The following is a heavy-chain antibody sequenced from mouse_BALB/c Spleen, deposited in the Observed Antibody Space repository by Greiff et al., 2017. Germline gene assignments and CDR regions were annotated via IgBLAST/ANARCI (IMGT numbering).Heavy chain of an antibody. CDR3: VRYVYYVYEGYFDY. CDR1: GFTFNTYA. Sequence: EVQLVESGGGLVQPKGSLKLSCAASGFTFNTYAMNWVRQAPGKGLEWVARIRSKSNNYATYYADSVKDRFTISRDDSQSMLYLQMNNLKTEDTAMYYCVRYVYYVYEGYFDYWGQGTTLTVSS. V-gene: IGHV10-1*02. CDR2: IRSKSNNYAT. J-gene: IGHJ2*01. D-gene: IGHD1-2*01.